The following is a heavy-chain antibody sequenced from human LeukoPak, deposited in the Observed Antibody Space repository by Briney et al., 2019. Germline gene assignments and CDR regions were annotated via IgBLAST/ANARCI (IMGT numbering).Heavy chain of an antibody. CDR3: TRLRYCSSTSCYEDY. Sequence: GGSLRLSCAASGFTFSGSAMHWVRQASGKGLEWVGRIRSKANSYATAYAASVKGRFTISRDDSKNTAYLQMNSLKTEDTAVYYCTRLRYCSSTSCYEDYWGQGTPVTVSS. CDR2: IRSKANSYAT. CDR1: GFTFSGSA. V-gene: IGHV3-73*01. D-gene: IGHD2-2*01. J-gene: IGHJ4*02.